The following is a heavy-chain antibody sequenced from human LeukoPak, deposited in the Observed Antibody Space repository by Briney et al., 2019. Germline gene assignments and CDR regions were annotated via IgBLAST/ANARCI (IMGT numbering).Heavy chain of an antibody. J-gene: IGHJ4*02. V-gene: IGHV5-51*01. Sequence: GESLKISCKGSGYSFTSYWIGWVRQMPEKGLEWMGIIYPGDSDTRYGPSFQGQVTISADKSISTAYLQWSTLKAADTAMYYCVRHRGVGAVADYWGQGTLVTVSS. D-gene: IGHD6-19*01. CDR1: GYSFTSYW. CDR2: IYPGDSDT. CDR3: VRHRGVGAVADY.